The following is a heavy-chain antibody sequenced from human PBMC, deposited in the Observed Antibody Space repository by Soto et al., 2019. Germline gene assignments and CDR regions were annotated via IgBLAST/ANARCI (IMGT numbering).Heavy chain of an antibody. Sequence: QVQLQESGPGLVKPSQTLSLTCTVSGGSISSGDYYWSWIRQPPGKGLEWIGYISHSGTTYDYPSVKSRVTISVYTSKNQFSLKLTSMTAAYTAVYYCARDSKAAAIDYCGQGTLVTVSS. J-gene: IGHJ4*02. CDR2: ISHSGTT. CDR1: GGSISSGDYY. CDR3: ARDSKAAAIDY. V-gene: IGHV4-30-4*01. D-gene: IGHD6-13*01.